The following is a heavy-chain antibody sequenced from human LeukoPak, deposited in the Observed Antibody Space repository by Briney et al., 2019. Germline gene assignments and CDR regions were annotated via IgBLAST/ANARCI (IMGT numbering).Heavy chain of an antibody. V-gene: IGHV4-59*01. Sequence: PSETLSLTCSVSGGSISSYYWSWIRQPPGKGLEYIGYIFYSGNTNYNPSLKSRVTISVHTSKSQFSLKLTSVTAADTAVYYCAKDLSAEYSYGSGAFDIWGQGTMVTVSS. CDR2: IFYSGNT. J-gene: IGHJ3*02. CDR3: AKDLSAEYSYGSGAFDI. D-gene: IGHD5-18*01. CDR1: GGSISSYY.